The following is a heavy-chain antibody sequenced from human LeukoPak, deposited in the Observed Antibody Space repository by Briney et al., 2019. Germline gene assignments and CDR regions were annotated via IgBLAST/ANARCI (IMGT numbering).Heavy chain of an antibody. Sequence: GASVKVSCKVSGYTLTELSMHWVRQAPGQGLEWMGIINPSGGSTSYAQKFQGRVTMTRDTSTSTVYMELSSLRSEDTAVYYCARGKQKWGCGDYWGQGTLVTVSS. CDR2: INPSGGST. V-gene: IGHV1-46*01. CDR1: GYTLTELS. D-gene: IGHD1-26*01. J-gene: IGHJ4*02. CDR3: ARGKQKWGCGDY.